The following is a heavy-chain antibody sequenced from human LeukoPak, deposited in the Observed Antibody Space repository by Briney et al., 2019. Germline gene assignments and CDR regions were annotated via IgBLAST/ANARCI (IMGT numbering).Heavy chain of an antibody. V-gene: IGHV1-18*01. CDR2: ISAYNGNT. Sequence: ASVKVSCKASGYIFTSYGISWVRQAPGQGLEWMGWISAYNGNTNYAQKLQGRVTMTTDTSTSTAYMELRSLGSDDTAVYYCARDYYDFWSGYPGYYMDVWGKGTTVTVSS. D-gene: IGHD3-3*01. CDR3: ARDYYDFWSGYPGYYMDV. J-gene: IGHJ6*03. CDR1: GYIFTSYG.